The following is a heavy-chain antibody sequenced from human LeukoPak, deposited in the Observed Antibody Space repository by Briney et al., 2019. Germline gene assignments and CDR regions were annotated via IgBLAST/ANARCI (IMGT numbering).Heavy chain of an antibody. Sequence: GGSLRLSCAASGFTVSSNYMSWVRQAPGKGLEWVANIKQDGSEKYYVDSVKGRFTISRDNAKNSLYLQMNSLRAEDTAVYYCARDRGSYSSDYWGQGTLVTVSS. J-gene: IGHJ4*02. CDR2: IKQDGSEK. V-gene: IGHV3-7*03. CDR1: GFTVSSNY. CDR3: ARDRGSYSSDY. D-gene: IGHD1-26*01.